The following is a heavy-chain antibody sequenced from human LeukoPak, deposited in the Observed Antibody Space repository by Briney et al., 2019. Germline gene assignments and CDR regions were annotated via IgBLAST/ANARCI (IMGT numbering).Heavy chain of an antibody. CDR3: ARDRGRYYDSRGFYWWYYFDS. J-gene: IGHJ4*02. CDR2: ISGSGDST. CDR1: GFTFSTYA. D-gene: IGHD3-22*01. Sequence: GGSLRLSCAASGFTFSTYAVTWVRQAPGKGLEWVSTISGSGDSTYYADSVKGRFTISRDNSKDTLYLQMSSVRVDDTAVYYCARDRGRYYDSRGFYWWYYFDSWGQGTLVTVST. V-gene: IGHV3-23*01.